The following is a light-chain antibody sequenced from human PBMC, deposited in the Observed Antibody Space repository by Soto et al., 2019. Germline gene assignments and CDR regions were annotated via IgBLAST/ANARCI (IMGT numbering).Light chain of an antibody. CDR3: QQDYSLPPT. V-gene: IGKV1-39*01. CDR2: GAS. Sequence: DIQMTQSPSPLSASVGDRVSITCRASQNIINYLNWYQQKLGEAPKLLIYGASNLQSGVPSRFSGIGSGTDFTLIITSLQPEDFATYYCQQDYSLPPTFGQGTKVEVK. J-gene: IGKJ1*01. CDR1: QNIINY.